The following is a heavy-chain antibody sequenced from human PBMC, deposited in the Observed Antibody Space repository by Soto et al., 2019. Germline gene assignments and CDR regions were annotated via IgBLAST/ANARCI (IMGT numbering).Heavy chain of an antibody. Sequence: SETLALTCAVSGGSISGGGYSWSWIRQPPGKGLEWIGYIYHSGSTYYNPSLKSRVTISVDRSKNQFSLKLSSVTAADTAVYYCARVPSPWGQGTLVTGSS. V-gene: IGHV4-30-2*01. CDR2: IYHSGST. J-gene: IGHJ5*02. CDR3: ARVPSP. CDR1: GGSISGGGYS.